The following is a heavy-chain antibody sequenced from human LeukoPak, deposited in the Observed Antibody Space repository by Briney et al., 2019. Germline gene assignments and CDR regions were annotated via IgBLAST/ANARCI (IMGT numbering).Heavy chain of an antibody. CDR3: ASSGLRVRGVIIPIDY. V-gene: IGHV3-66*01. CDR2: IYSGGST. J-gene: IGHJ4*02. D-gene: IGHD3-10*01. CDR1: GFTVSSNY. Sequence: PGGSLRLSCAASGFTVSSNYMSWVRQAPGKGLEWVSVIYSGGSTYYADSVKGRFTISRDNSKNTLYLQMNSLRAEDTAVYYCASSGLRVRGVIIPIDYWGQGTLVTVSS.